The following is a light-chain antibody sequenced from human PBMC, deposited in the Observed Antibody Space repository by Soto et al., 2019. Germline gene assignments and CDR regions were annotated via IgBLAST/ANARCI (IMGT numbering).Light chain of an antibody. CDR1: QSISSN. V-gene: IGKV3D-15*01. Sequence: EIVMTQSPATLSVSPGERATLSCRASQSISSNLAWYQQKPGQAPSLLLYGESTRATGIPTRFSGSGSGTEFTLTISSLQSEDFAIYYCQQYNNWPRTFGPGTRVDFK. CDR2: GES. CDR3: QQYNNWPRT. J-gene: IGKJ3*01.